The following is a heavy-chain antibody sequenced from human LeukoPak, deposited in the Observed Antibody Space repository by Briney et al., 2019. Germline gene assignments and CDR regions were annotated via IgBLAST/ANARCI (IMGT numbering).Heavy chain of an antibody. CDR3: ARRPYSSSSGLATYMDV. D-gene: IGHD6-6*01. Sequence: SETLSLTCTVSGGSTSGYYWSWIRQPPGKGLEWIGYIYHSGSTYYNPSLKSRVTISVDRSKNQFSLKLSSVTAADTGVYYCARRPYSSSSGLATYMDVWGKGTTVTVSS. CDR2: IYHSGST. V-gene: IGHV4-59*04. J-gene: IGHJ6*03. CDR1: GGSTSGYY.